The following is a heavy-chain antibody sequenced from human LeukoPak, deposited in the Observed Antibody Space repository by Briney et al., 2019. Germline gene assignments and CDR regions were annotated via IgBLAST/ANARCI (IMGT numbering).Heavy chain of an antibody. CDR2: ISSSSSYI. CDR1: GFTFSSYS. J-gene: IGHJ4*02. CDR3: ARDRAGTFDY. D-gene: IGHD6-19*01. V-gene: IGHV3-21*01. Sequence: GGSLRLSCAASGFTFSSYSMNWVRQAPGKGLEWVSSISSSSSYIYYADSVKGRFTISRDNSKSTLYLQMNSLRAEDTAVYYCARDRAGTFDYWGQGTLVTVSS.